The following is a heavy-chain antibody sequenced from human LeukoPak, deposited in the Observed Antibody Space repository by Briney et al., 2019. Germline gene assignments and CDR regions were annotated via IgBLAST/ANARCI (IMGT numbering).Heavy chain of an antibody. CDR3: ENLGGATTDDALDY. D-gene: IGHD1-26*01. Sequence: SETLSLTCTVSGYSISSGYYWGWIRQPPGKGLEWIGSIYHSGSTYYNPSLKSRVTISVDTSKNQFSLKLSSVTAADTGVYYCENLGGATTDDALDYWGQGTLVTVSS. CDR1: GYSISSGYY. J-gene: IGHJ4*02. CDR2: IYHSGST. V-gene: IGHV4-38-2*02.